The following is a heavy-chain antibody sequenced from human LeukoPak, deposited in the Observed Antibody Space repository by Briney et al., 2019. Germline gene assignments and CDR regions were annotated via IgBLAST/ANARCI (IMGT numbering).Heavy chain of an antibody. CDR3: AREPNCSGGTCYDR. J-gene: IGHJ4*02. V-gene: IGHV4-59*01. CDR2: IYYSGST. D-gene: IGHD2-15*01. CDR1: GASMSSNY. Sequence: SETLSLTCNVSGASMSSNYWSWIRQPPGKGLEWIGYIYYSGSTNYNPSLKSRVTISVDTSKNQFSLKLSSVTAADTAVYFCAREPNCSGGTCYDRWGQGTLVTVSS.